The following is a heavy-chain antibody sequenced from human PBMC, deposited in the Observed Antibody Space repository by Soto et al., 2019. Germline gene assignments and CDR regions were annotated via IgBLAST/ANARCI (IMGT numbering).Heavy chain of an antibody. Sequence: PSETLSLTCTVSGGSISSGGYSWSWIRQPPGKGLEWIGYIYHSGSTYYNPSLKSRVTISVDRSKNQFSLKLSSVTAADAAVYYCARVTGEYSSSWYKWFDPWGQGTLVTVSS. CDR2: IYHSGST. J-gene: IGHJ5*02. V-gene: IGHV4-30-2*01. CDR3: ARVTGEYSSSWYKWFDP. D-gene: IGHD6-13*01. CDR1: GGSISSGGYS.